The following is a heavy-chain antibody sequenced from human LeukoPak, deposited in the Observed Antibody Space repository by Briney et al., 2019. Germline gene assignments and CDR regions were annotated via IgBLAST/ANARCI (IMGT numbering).Heavy chain of an antibody. Sequence: PSETLSLTCTVSGGSISSGGYSWSWIRQHPGKGLEWIGYIYYSGSTYYNPSLKSRVTISVDMSKNQFSLKLSSVTAADTAVYYCARKMAGPLDVWGQGTTVTVSS. CDR3: ARKMAGPLDV. J-gene: IGHJ6*02. CDR1: GGSISSGGYS. D-gene: IGHD5-24*01. V-gene: IGHV4-31*03. CDR2: IYYSGST.